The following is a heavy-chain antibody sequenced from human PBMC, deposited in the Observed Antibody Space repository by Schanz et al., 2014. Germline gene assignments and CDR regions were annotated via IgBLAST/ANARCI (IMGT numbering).Heavy chain of an antibody. CDR2: ISYDGSSK. CDR1: GFTFSSYG. J-gene: IGHJ3*02. Sequence: QVQLGESGGGVVQPGRSLRLSCAASGFTFSSYGMHWVRQAPGKGLEWVALISYDGSSKNHSDSVQGRFTISRDNSKKALYLQTDRVRAEDTAVYYCARAINTIVRGGEVGDIDSWGQGTTVTVSS. V-gene: IGHV3-33*01. D-gene: IGHD3-10*02. CDR3: ARAINTIVRGGEVGDIDS.